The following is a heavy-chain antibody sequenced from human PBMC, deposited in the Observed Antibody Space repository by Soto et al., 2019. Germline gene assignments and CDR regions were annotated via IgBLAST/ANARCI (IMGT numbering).Heavy chain of an antibody. V-gene: IGHV1-69*06. CDR3: ARDRAPTTRYYYYYGMDV. CDR1: GGTFSSYA. Sequence: ASVKVSCKASGGTFSSYAISWVRQAPGQGLEWMGGIIPIFGTANYAQKFQGRVTITADKSTSTAYMELSSLRPEDTAVYYCARDRAPTTRYYYYYGMDVWGQGTTVTVSS. J-gene: IGHJ6*02. CDR2: IIPIFGTA.